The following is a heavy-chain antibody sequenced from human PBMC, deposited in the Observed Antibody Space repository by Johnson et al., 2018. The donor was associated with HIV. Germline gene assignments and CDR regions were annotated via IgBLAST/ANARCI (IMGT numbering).Heavy chain of an antibody. CDR1: GFTFGSYW. J-gene: IGHJ3*02. CDR2: IKQDGSET. CDR3: AKDARTRWELEPDAFDI. D-gene: IGHD1-26*01. V-gene: IGHV3-7*01. Sequence: VQLVESGGGLVQPGGSLRLSCAASGFTFGSYWMSWVRQAPGKGLEWVANIKQDGSETYYADSVKGRFTISSDNAKNSLYLQMNSLRAADTAVYYCAKDARTRWELEPDAFDIWGQGTMVIVSS.